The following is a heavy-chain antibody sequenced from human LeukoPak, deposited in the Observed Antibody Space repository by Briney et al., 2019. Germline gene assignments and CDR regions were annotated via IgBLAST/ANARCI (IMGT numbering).Heavy chain of an antibody. V-gene: IGHV4-61*02. D-gene: IGHD3-10*01. CDR3: ARVSYYYGSGRRPGAHVRFDP. Sequence: SQTLSLTCTVSGYSISSGSYYWGWVRQPAGKGLEWIVRIYTSGSTNYNPSLKSRVTISVDTSKNQFSLKLSSVTAADTAVYYCARVSYYYGSGRRPGAHVRFDPWGQGTLVTVSS. CDR1: GYSISSGSYY. CDR2: IYTSGST. J-gene: IGHJ5*02.